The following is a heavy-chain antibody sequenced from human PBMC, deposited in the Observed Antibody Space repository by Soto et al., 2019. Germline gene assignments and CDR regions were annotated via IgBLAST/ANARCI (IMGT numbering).Heavy chain of an antibody. V-gene: IGHV4-34*01. CDR2: MSHSGGT. D-gene: IGHD1-1*01. Sequence: QVQLQQWGAGLLKPSETLSLTCAVYGGFVSSGTYYWSWIRQPPGKGLEWIGEMSHSGGTHFNPSLTRRVTISVDTSKNQFSLKMSAVTAADTALYYCARVERGTVTTVVDAFDIWGPGTMVTVSS. CDR1: GGFVSSGTYY. CDR3: ARVERGTVTTVVDAFDI. J-gene: IGHJ3*02.